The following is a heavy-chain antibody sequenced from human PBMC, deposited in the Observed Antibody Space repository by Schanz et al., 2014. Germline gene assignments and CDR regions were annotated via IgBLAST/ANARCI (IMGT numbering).Heavy chain of an antibody. V-gene: IGHV3-33*01. CDR3: ARGTDWNLHY. J-gene: IGHJ4*02. CDR2: IWSDGSTK. Sequence: QVQLVESGGGVVQPGRSLRLSCAASGFTFSSYGMHWVRQAPGKGPEWVADIWSDGSTKYYADSVKGRFTVSRDSGQNSLYLQMNSLRAGDTAVYYCARGTDWNLHYWGQGALVTVSS. CDR1: GFTFSSYG. D-gene: IGHD1-1*01.